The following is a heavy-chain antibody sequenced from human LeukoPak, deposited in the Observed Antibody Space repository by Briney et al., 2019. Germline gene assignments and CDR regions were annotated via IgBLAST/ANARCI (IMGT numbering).Heavy chain of an antibody. V-gene: IGHV1-69*05. CDR3: ARAKGVSGWPRTPGGY. Sequence: GASVKVSCKASGGTFSSYAISWVRQAPGQGLEWMGGIIPIFGTANYAQKFQGRVTMTRNTSISTAYMELSSLRSEDTAVYYCARAKGVSGWPRTPGGYWGQGTLVTVSS. CDR1: GGTFSSYA. CDR2: IIPIFGTA. D-gene: IGHD6-19*01. J-gene: IGHJ4*02.